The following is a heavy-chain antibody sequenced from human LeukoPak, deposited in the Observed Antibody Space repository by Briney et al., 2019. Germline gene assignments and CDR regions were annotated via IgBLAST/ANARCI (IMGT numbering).Heavy chain of an antibody. D-gene: IGHD6-13*01. CDR2: INHSGST. Sequence: SETLSLTCAVYGGSFSGCYWSWIRQPPGKGLEWIGEINHSGSTNYNPSLKSRVTISVDTSKNQFSLKLSSVTAADTAVYYCARGQGSSSWYRYWGQGTLVTVSS. J-gene: IGHJ4*02. V-gene: IGHV4-34*01. CDR3: ARGQGSSSWYRY. CDR1: GGSFSGCY.